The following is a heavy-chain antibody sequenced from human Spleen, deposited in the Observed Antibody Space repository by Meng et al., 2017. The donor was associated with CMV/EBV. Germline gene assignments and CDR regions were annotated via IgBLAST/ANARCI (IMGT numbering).Heavy chain of an antibody. CDR2: IYYSGST. J-gene: IGHJ5*02. CDR1: GGSISSSSYY. CDR3: ARTPPSSSSGWDWFDP. V-gene: IGHV4-39*07. Sequence: SETLSLTCTVSGGSISSSSYYWGWIRQPPGKGLEWIGSIYYSGSTYYYPSLKSRVTISVDTSKNQFSLKLSSVTAADTAVYYCARTPPSSSSGWDWFDPWGQGTLVTVSS. D-gene: IGHD6-19*01.